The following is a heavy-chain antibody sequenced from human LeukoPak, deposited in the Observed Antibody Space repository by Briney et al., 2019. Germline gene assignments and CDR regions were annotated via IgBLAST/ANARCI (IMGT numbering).Heavy chain of an antibody. J-gene: IGHJ6*04. CDR1: GGSISSYY. CDR2: IYYSGST. Sequence: SETLSLTCTVSGGSISSYYWSWIRQPPGKGLEWIGYIYYSGSTNYNPTLKSRVTISVDTSKNQFSLKLSSVTAADTAVYYCARVTTVTTCVGCRGMDVWGKGTTVTVSS. D-gene: IGHD4-17*01. CDR3: ARVTTVTTCVGCRGMDV. V-gene: IGHV4-59*01.